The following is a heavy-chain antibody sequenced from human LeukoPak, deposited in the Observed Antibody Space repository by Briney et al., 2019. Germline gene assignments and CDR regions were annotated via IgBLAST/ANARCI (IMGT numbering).Heavy chain of an antibody. CDR3: ARGTITMVRGVISLFDY. Sequence: SQTLSLTCTVSGGSISSGGYYWSWIRQPPGKGLEWIGYIYYSGSTYYNPSLKSRVTISVDTSKNQFSLKLSSVTAADTAVYYCARGTITMVRGVISLFDYWGQGTLVTVSS. D-gene: IGHD3-10*01. CDR1: GGSISSGGYY. J-gene: IGHJ4*02. V-gene: IGHV4-31*03. CDR2: IYYSGST.